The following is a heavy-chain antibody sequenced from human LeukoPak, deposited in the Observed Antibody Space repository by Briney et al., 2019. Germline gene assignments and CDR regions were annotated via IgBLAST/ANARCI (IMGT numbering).Heavy chain of an antibody. CDR1: GYSFTSYW. CDR2: IYPRDSDT. CDR3: ARHVTTASAARGFDI. Sequence: GESLKISCKGSGYSFTSYWVAWVRQMPGKGLEWMGIIYPRDSDTRYSPSFQGQVTISADKSIHTAYLQWSGLKASDTAVYYCARHVTTASAARGFDIWGQGTMVTVSS. V-gene: IGHV5-51*01. D-gene: IGHD1-14*01. J-gene: IGHJ3*02.